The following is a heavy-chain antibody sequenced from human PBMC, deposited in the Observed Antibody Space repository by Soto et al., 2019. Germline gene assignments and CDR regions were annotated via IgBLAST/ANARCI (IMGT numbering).Heavy chain of an antibody. D-gene: IGHD5-18*01. CDR3: AREDTYGLDYFDY. CDR1: GFTFSSYN. CDR2: ISSSSTYI. V-gene: IGHV3-21*01. Sequence: EVQLVESGGGLVKPGGSLRLSCAASGFTFSSYNMNWVRQAPGKGLEWVSSISSSSTYIYYSDSVRGRFTISRDNAKNSLYLQMNSLRAEDTAVYYCAREDTYGLDYFDYWGQGTLVTVSS. J-gene: IGHJ4*02.